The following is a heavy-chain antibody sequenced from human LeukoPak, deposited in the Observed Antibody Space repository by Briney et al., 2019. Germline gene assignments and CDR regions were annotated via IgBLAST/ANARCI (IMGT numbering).Heavy chain of an antibody. CDR3: AKMYQYGIVGVPAGPYFDY. CDR2: IRYDGSNK. D-gene: IGHD2-2*01. Sequence: PGGSLRLSCAASGFTFSSYGMHWVRQAPGKGLEWVAFIRYDGSNKYYADSVKGRFTISRDNSKNTLYLQMNSLRAEDTAVNYCAKMYQYGIVGVPAGPYFDYWGQGTLVTVSS. J-gene: IGHJ4*02. V-gene: IGHV3-30*02. CDR1: GFTFSSYG.